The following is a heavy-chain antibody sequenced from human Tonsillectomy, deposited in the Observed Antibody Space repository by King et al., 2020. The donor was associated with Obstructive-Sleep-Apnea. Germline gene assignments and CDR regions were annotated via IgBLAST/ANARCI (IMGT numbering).Heavy chain of an antibody. J-gene: IGHJ3*01. CDR3: ATGGPDAFDF. CDR2: ISSSTSTI. Sequence: VQLVESGGGLVQPGGSLRLSCAASGITFSSYSMNWVRQAPGKGLEWGSDISSSTSTIYYADSVKGRFTISRDNAKNSLYLQMNSLRAEDTAVYYCATGGPDAFDFWGRGTMVTVSS. V-gene: IGHV3-48*04. CDR1: GITFSSYS. D-gene: IGHD3-16*01.